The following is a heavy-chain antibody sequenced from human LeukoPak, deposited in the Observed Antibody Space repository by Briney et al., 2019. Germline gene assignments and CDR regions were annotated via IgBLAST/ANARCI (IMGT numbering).Heavy chain of an antibody. CDR2: ISYSGST. CDR1: GGSFSSYY. J-gene: IGHJ1*01. CDR3: ARALTGTTSIFHH. V-gene: IGHV4-59*01. D-gene: IGHD1-7*01. Sequence: PSETLSLTCAVYGGSFSSYYWNWIRQPPGKGLEWIGYISYSGSTKYNPSLKSRVTISVDTSKNQFSLRVTSLTAADTAVYYCARALTGTTSIFHHWGQGTLVTVSS.